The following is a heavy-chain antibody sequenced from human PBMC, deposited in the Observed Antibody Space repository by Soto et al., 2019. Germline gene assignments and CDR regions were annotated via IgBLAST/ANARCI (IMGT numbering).Heavy chain of an antibody. CDR2: INWNSGIT. CDR3: AKGRGALTVVSNWFDP. Sequence: VHLVESGGGLVQPGRSLRLSCAAIGFTFEDHAMHWIRQVPGKGLEWVAGINWNSGITGYADSVKGRFTISRDNANNSLHLEMNSLKSEDTALYYCAKGRGALTVVSNWFDPWGQGTQVTVSS. CDR1: GFTFEDHA. V-gene: IGHV3-9*01. J-gene: IGHJ5*02. D-gene: IGHD3-22*01.